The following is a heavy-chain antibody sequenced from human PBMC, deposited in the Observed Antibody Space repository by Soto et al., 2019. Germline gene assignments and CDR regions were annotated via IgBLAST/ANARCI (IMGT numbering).Heavy chain of an antibody. CDR2: ISAYNGNT. Sequence: QIQLVQSGAEVKKPGASVKVSCKASGYTFSSYHITWVRQAPGQGLEWMGWISAYNGNTNYAQNLQGRVTMTTDPSPSTAYMGLRSLRSDDTAVYYCARDLPPVDYWGQGTLVTVSS. CDR1: GYTFSSYH. CDR3: ARDLPPVDY. J-gene: IGHJ4*02. V-gene: IGHV1-18*01.